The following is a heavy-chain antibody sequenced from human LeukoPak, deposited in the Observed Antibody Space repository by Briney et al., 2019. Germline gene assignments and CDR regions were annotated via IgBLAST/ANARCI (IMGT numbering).Heavy chain of an antibody. CDR2: ISYDGSDK. D-gene: IGHD3-22*01. Sequence: GGSLRLSCAASGFTFSSYAIHWVRQAPGKGLEWVAVISYDGSDKSYADSVKGRFTISRDNSKNTLYLQMNSLRAEDTAVYYCARDGDSSVFDCWGQGTLVTVSS. J-gene: IGHJ4*02. CDR1: GFTFSSYA. V-gene: IGHV3-30-3*01. CDR3: ARDGDSSVFDC.